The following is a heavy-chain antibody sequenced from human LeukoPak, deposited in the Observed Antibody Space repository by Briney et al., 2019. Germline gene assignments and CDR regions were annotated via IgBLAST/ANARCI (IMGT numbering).Heavy chain of an antibody. CDR2: INSDGSGT. CDR3: TRVSQTHWFDP. CDR1: GFTFSSYW. J-gene: IGHJ5*02. Sequence: GGSLRLSCAASGFTFSSYWMHWVRQAPGKGLVWVSRINSDGSGTTYADSVKGRFTISRDNAKNTLYLQMNSLRAEDTAMYYCTRVSQTHWFDPWGQGTLVTVSS. V-gene: IGHV3-74*01.